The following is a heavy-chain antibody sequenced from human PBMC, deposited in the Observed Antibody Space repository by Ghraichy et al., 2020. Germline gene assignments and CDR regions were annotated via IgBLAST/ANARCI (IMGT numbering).Heavy chain of an antibody. V-gene: IGHV3-23*01. J-gene: IGHJ4*02. D-gene: IGHD5-18*01. CDR3: AKDPRYSYGNYFDY. CDR2: ISGSGGST. Sequence: GESLNISCAASGFTFSSYAMSWVRQAPGKGLEWVSAISGSGGSTYYADSVKGRFTISRDNSKNTLYLQMNSLRAEDTAVYYCAKDPRYSYGNYFDYWGQGTLVTVSS. CDR1: GFTFSSYA.